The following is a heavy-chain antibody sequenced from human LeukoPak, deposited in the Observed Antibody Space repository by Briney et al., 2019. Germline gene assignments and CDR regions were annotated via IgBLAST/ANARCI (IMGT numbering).Heavy chain of an antibody. CDR3: ARDLGYGGFDWAP. CDR2: IHSSGNT. Sequence: SGPTLVKPTQTLTLTCTFSGFSLSTSGVGVGWIRQPPGKRLEWVGSIHSSGNTYYSPTLKSRVTISVDTSKNQFSLNLTSVTAADAAVYYCARDLGYGGFDWAPWGQGTLVTVSS. CDR1: GFSLSTSGVG. D-gene: IGHD5-12*01. V-gene: IGHV4-39*07. J-gene: IGHJ5*02.